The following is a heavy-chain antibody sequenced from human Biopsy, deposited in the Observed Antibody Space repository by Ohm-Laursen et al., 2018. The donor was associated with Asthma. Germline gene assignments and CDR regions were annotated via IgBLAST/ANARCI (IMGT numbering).Heavy chain of an antibody. D-gene: IGHD3-3*01. CDR2: ISYDGSNK. CDR3: AKWDTYYDFWSGYYTRYNYYYYGMDV. Sequence: LRLSCTASGFTFSSYGMHWVRQAPGKGLEWVAVISYDGSNKYYADSVKGRFTISRDNSKNTLNLQMNSLRAEDTAVYYCAKWDTYYDFWSGYYTRYNYYYYGMDVWGQGTTVTVSS. CDR1: GFTFSSYG. J-gene: IGHJ6*02. V-gene: IGHV3-30*18.